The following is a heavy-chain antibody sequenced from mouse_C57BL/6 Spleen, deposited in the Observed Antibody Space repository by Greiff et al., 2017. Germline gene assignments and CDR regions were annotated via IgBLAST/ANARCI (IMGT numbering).Heavy chain of an antibody. J-gene: IGHJ4*01. CDR2: IYPGSGST. V-gene: IGHV1-55*01. CDR1: GYTFTSYW. D-gene: IGHD2-14*01. Sequence: QVQLQQPGAELVKPGASVKMSCKASGYTFTSYWITWVKQRPGQGLEWIGDIYPGSGSTNYNEKFKSKATLTVDTSSSTAYMQRRSRTSEDSAVYYCARGDVYEKGWAMGCWGQGASGTVSS. CDR3: ARGDVYEKGWAMGC.